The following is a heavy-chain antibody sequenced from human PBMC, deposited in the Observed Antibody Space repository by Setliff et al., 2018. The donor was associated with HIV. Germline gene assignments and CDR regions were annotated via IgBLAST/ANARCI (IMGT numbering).Heavy chain of an antibody. D-gene: IGHD6-13*01. J-gene: IGHJ1*01. CDR3: ATDPGYSSTWYSESFQH. Sequence: ASVKVSCKASGYTFTSYGISWVRQAPGQGLEWMGWINAYNGNTNYAQMLQGRVTMTTDTSTSTAYMELSSLRSDDTAMYYCATDPGYSSTWYSESFQHWGQGTVVTVSS. V-gene: IGHV1-18*01. CDR1: GYTFTSYG. CDR2: INAYNGNT.